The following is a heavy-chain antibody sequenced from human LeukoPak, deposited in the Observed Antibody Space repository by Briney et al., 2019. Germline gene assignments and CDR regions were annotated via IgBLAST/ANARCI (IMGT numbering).Heavy chain of an antibody. Sequence: PGGSLRLSCAASGFTFSSYWMSWVRQAPGKGLEWVANIKQDGSEKYYVDSVKGRFTISRDNAKNSLYLQMNSLRAEDTAVYYCARIPNVGATNFDYWGQGTLVTVSS. CDR2: IKQDGSEK. J-gene: IGHJ4*02. CDR1: GFTFSSYW. D-gene: IGHD1-26*01. V-gene: IGHV3-7*01. CDR3: ARIPNVGATNFDY.